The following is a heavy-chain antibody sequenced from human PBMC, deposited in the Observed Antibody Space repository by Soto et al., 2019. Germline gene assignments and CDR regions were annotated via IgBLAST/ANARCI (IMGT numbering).Heavy chain of an antibody. Sequence: QVQLVQSGAEVKKPGSSVKVSCKASGGTFSSYAISWVRQAPGQGLEWMGGIIPIFGTANYAQKVQGRVTITAAEYTSTAYMELSSLRSEETAVYYCASPGRIFVEVVHYYYYGMDVWGQGTTVTVSS. V-gene: IGHV1-69*01. J-gene: IGHJ6*02. CDR2: IIPIFGTA. CDR1: GGTFSSYA. D-gene: IGHD3-3*01. CDR3: ASPGRIFVEVVHYYYYGMDV.